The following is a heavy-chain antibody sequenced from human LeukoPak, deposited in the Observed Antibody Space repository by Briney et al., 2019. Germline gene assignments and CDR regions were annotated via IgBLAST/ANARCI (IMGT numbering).Heavy chain of an antibody. V-gene: IGHV3-9*01. CDR1: GFTFDDYA. CDR3: AKALSYSITAATDY. J-gene: IGHJ4*02. CDR2: ISWNSGSI. Sequence: GRSLRLSCAASGFTFDDYAMHRVRQAPGKGLEWVSGISWNSGSIGYADSVKGRFTISRGNAKNSLYLQMNSLRAEDTALYYCAKALSYSITAATDYWGQGTLVTVSS. D-gene: IGHD6-25*01.